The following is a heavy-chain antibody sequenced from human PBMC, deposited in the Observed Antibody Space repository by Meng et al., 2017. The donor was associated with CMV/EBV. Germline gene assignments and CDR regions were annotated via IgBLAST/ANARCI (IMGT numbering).Heavy chain of an antibody. CDR1: GFTFSSYG. J-gene: IGHJ4*02. V-gene: IGHV3-30*02. D-gene: IGHD2-8*01. CDR3: AKDSPYCTNGVCYFDY. Sequence: GESLKISCAASGFTFSSYGMHWVRQAPGKGLEWVAFIRYDGSNKYYADSVKGRFTISRDNSKNTLYLQMNSLRAEDTAVYYCAKDSPYCTNGVCYFDYWGQGTLVTVSS. CDR2: IRYDGSNK.